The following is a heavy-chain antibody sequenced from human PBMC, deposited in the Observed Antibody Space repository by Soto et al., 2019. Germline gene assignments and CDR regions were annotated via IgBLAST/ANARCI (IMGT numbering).Heavy chain of an antibody. CDR1: GYTFTGYY. CDR2: INPDNGVP. CDR3: ARTDYLFSTLTYYFDY. V-gene: IGHV1-2*02. J-gene: IGHJ4*02. Sequence: XSGKVSCEASGYTFTGYYLNWARQAPGQGLEWMGWINPDNGVPNYAQKFQGRVTLSRDTSINTAYMELSRLTSDDTAMYYCARTDYLFSTLTYYFDYWGQGTLVTVSS. D-gene: IGHD3-16*01.